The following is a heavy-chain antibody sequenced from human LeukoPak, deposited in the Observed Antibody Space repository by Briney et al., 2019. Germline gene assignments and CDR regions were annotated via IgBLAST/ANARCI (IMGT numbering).Heavy chain of an antibody. CDR2: IIPIFGTA. CDR3: ARNKSKEQSAPLDN. D-gene: IGHD6-19*01. CDR1: GGTFSSYA. Sequence: SVKVSCKASGGTFSSYAISWVRQAPGQGLEWMGGIIPIFGTANYAQKFQGRVTITADESTSTAYMELSSLRSEDTAVYYCARNKSKEQSAPLDNWGKEPLFTVS. J-gene: IGHJ4*02. V-gene: IGHV1-69*13.